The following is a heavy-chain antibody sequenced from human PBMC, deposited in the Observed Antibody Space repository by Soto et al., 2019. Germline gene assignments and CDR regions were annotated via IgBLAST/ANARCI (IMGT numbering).Heavy chain of an antibody. Sequence: GASVKVSCKASGYTFTGYYMHWVRQAPGQGLEWMGWINPNSGGTNYAQKFQGWVTMTRDESTSTAYMELSSLRSEDTAVYYCARDDYYDSSGSLGWFDPWGQGTLVTVSS. CDR2: INPNSGGT. CDR1: GYTFTGYY. D-gene: IGHD3-22*01. CDR3: ARDDYYDSSGSLGWFDP. J-gene: IGHJ5*02. V-gene: IGHV1-2*04.